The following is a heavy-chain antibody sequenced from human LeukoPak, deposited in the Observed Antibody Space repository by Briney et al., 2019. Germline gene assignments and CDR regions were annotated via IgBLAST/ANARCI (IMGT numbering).Heavy chain of an antibody. CDR3: ARGYEGYLDY. D-gene: IGHD1-1*01. CDR1: GGSFSVYF. V-gene: IGHV4-34*01. J-gene: IGHJ4*02. CDR2: INRSERT. Sequence: SETLSLTCAVNGGSFSVYFWTWIRQPPGKGLEWIGEINRSERTNYNPSLKSRVAISLDTPKNQFSLKLSSVAAADTAVYYCARGYEGYLDYWGQGTLVTVSS.